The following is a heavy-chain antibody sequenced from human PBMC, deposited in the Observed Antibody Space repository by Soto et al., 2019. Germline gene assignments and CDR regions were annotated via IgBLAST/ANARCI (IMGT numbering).Heavy chain of an antibody. V-gene: IGHV4-39*01. Sequence: QLQLQESGPGLVKPSETLSLTCTVSGGSISSSLYYWGWIRQPPARGLEWNGIIDDSGTTYYNPSLKSRLTGFADRSRSRGSGKEISLTISSLAVDYFARRTCKPNYCFDCTCQGALDTV. CDR2: IDDSGTT. CDR3: ARRTCKPNYCFDC. D-gene: IGHD1-1*01. J-gene: IGHJ4*02. CDR1: GGSISSSLYY.